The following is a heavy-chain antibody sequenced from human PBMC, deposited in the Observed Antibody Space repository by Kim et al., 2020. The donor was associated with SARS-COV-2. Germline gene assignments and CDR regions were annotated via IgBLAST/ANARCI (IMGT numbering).Heavy chain of an antibody. J-gene: IGHJ6*02. CDR3: AASGDGQLWLFGYYYYGMDV. CDR2: ISGSGGST. CDR1: GFTFSSYA. V-gene: IGHV3-23*01. Sequence: GGSLRLSCAASGFTFSSYAMSWVRQAPGKGLEWVSAISGSGGSTYYADSVKGRFTISRDNSKNTLYLQMNSLRAEDTAVYYCAASGDGQLWLFGYYYYGMDVWGQGTTVTVSS. D-gene: IGHD5-18*01.